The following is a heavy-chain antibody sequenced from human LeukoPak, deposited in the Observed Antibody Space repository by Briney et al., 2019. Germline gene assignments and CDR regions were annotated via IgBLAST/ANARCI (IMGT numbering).Heavy chain of an antibody. V-gene: IGHV1-24*01. CDR3: ATSVPPETRPTSGY. J-gene: IGHJ4*02. CDR1: GYTLTELS. Sequence: GASVEVSCKVSGYTLTELSMHWVGQAPGKGLEWMGGFDPEDGETIYAQKFQGRVTMTEDTSTDTAYMELSSLRSEDTAVYYCATSVPPETRPTSGYWGQGTLVTVSS. CDR2: FDPEDGET. D-gene: IGHD4-11*01.